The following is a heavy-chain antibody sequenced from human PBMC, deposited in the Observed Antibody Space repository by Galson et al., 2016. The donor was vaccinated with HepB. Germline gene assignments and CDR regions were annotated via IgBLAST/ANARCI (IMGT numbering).Heavy chain of an antibody. J-gene: IGHJ4*02. Sequence: LRLSCAASGFAFSSYWMYWVRQPPGKGLVWVSRINSDGSRRTYADSVKGRFTISRDNARNTLYLQMDSLRAEDTAVYYCARGGYDDYEIDYWGQGTLVSVSS. D-gene: IGHD5-12*01. CDR3: ARGGYDDYEIDY. CDR1: GFAFSSYW. V-gene: IGHV3-74*01. CDR2: INSDGSRR.